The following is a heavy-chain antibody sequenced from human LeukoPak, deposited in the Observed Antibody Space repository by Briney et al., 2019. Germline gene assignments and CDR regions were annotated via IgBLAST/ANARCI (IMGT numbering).Heavy chain of an antibody. D-gene: IGHD4-17*01. CDR1: GFTFSSYD. CDR3: ARVGDDCGDNGRAFDI. CDR2: IGTAGDT. V-gene: IGHV3-13*01. J-gene: IGHJ3*02. Sequence: GGSLRLSCAASGFTFSSYDMHWVRQATGKGLEWVSAIGTAGDTYYPGSVKGRFTISRENAKNSLYLQMNSLRAGDTAVYYCARVGDDCGDNGRAFDIWGQGTMVTVSS.